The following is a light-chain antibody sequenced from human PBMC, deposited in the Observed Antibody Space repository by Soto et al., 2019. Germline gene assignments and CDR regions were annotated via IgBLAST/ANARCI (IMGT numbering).Light chain of an antibody. Sequence: QSVLTQPASVSGSPGQSITISCTGTSSDVGGYNYVSWYQQHPGKAPKFMNYDDRNQPSGVTTSITGYKYGNTASLTIFGLQAEDEADYYCNSYTTSNTRQIVFGTGT. J-gene: IGLJ1*01. CDR2: DDR. V-gene: IGLV2-14*01. CDR1: SSDVGGYNY. CDR3: NSYTTSNTRQIV.